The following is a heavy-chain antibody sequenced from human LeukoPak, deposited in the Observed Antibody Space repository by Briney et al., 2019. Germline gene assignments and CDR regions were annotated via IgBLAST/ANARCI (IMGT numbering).Heavy chain of an antibody. CDR2: IYYSGST. V-gene: IGHV4-31*03. D-gene: IGHD3-3*01. CDR1: GGSISSGGYY. J-gene: IGHJ4*02. CDR3: ARGRFLEWFDY. Sequence: PSQTLSLTCTVSGGSISSGGYYWSWIRQHPGKGLEWIGYIYYSGSTYYSPSLKSRVTISVDTSKNQFSLKLSSVTAADTAVYYCARGRFLEWFDYWGQGTLVTVSS.